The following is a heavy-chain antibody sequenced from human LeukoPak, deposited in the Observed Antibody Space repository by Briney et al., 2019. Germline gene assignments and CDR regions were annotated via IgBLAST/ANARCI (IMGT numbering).Heavy chain of an antibody. D-gene: IGHD3-22*01. CDR1: GYSFTSYW. V-gene: IGHV5-51*01. Sequence: GESLKISCKGSGYSFTSYWIGWVRQMPGKGLEWMGIIYPGDSDTRYSPSFQGQVTISADKSISTAYLQWSSLKASDTAMYYCARTSPYYYDSSCYYAFSAFDYWGQGTLVTVSS. CDR2: IYPGDSDT. CDR3: ARTSPYYYDSSCYYAFSAFDY. J-gene: IGHJ4*02.